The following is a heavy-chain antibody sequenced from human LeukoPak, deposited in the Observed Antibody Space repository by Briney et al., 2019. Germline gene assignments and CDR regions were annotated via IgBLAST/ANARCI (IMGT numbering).Heavy chain of an antibody. D-gene: IGHD3-22*01. CDR1: GYTFTSYD. J-gene: IGHJ6*02. Sequence: GPVKVSCKASGYTFTSYDINWVRQATGQGLEWMGWMNPNSGNTGYAQKFQGRVTMTRNTSISTAYMELSSLRSEDTAVYYCARGEHKPTDYYDSSGYYPKDHYYYYYGMDVWGQGTTVTVSS. CDR2: MNPNSGNT. CDR3: ARGEHKPTDYYDSSGYYPKDHYYYYYGMDV. V-gene: IGHV1-8*01.